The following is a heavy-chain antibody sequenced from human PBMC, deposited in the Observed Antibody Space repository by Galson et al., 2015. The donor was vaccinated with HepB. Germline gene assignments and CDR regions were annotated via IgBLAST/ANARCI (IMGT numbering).Heavy chain of an antibody. V-gene: IGHV3-49*03. D-gene: IGHD3-10*01. CDR3: TRDKQGVIIKRTPISFDY. Sequence: SLRLSCAASGFTFGDYAMSWFRQAPGKGLEWVGFIRSKAYGGTTEYAASVKGRFTISRDDSKSIAYLQMNSLKTEDTAVYYCTRDKQGVIIKRTPISFDYWGQGTLVTVSS. CDR1: GFTFGDYA. J-gene: IGHJ4*02. CDR2: IRSKAYGGTT.